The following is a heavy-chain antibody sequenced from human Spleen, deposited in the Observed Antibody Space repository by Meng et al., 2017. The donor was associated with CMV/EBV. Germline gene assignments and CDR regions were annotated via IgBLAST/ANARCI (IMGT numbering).Heavy chain of an antibody. CDR2: ISAYNGNT. CDR3: ARDQQLIPAEYFQH. V-gene: IGHV1-18*01. CDR1: GYTFTSYG. J-gene: IGHJ1*01. D-gene: IGHD6-13*01. Sequence: QVQLVQSGAEVKQPGASVQDSCMASGYTFTSYGTSWLRQAPGQGLEWMGWISAYNGNTIYAQKVQGRVTMTTDASTNTAYLERRSLRSDDTAVYYCARDQQLIPAEYFQHWGPGTLVTVSS.